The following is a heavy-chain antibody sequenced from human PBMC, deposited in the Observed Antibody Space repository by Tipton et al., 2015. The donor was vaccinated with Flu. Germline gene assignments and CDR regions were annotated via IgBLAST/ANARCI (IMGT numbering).Heavy chain of an antibody. CDR3: ARQRAGIAAAALPDY. CDR2: IYYSGST. J-gene: IGHJ4*02. D-gene: IGHD6-13*01. V-gene: IGHV4-39*01. Sequence: TLSLTCTVSGGSISSSSYYWGWIRQPPGKGLEWIGSIYYSGSTYYNPSLKSRVTISVDTPKNQFSLKLSSVTAADTAVYYCARQRAGIAAAALPDYWGQGTLVTVSS. CDR1: GGSISSSSYY.